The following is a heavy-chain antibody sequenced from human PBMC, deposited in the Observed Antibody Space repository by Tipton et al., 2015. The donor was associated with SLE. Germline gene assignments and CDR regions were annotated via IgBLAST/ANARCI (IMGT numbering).Heavy chain of an antibody. Sequence: TLSLTCTVSGGSISSGFYYWSWIRQPAGKGLEWIGRIYVSGSTNYNPSLESRVAISMDTSKNQFSLKLTAVTAADTAVYYCARTLDALDIWGQGTMVTVSS. J-gene: IGHJ3*02. CDR3: ARTLDALDI. CDR2: IYVSGST. V-gene: IGHV4-61*02. CDR1: GGSISSGFYY.